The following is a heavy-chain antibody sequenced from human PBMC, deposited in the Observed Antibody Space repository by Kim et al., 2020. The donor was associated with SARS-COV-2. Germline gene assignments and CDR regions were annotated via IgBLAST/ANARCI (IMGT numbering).Heavy chain of an antibody. J-gene: IGHJ4*02. CDR3: ARDPGQWLVRAYYFDY. V-gene: IGHV3-48*02. CDR1: GFTFSSYS. D-gene: IGHD6-19*01. CDR2: ISSSSSTI. Sequence: GGSLRLSCAASGFTFSSYSMNWVRQAPGKGLEWVSYISSSSSTIYYADSVKGRFTISRDNAKNSLYLQMNSLRDEDTAVDYCARDPGQWLVRAYYFDYWGQGTLVTVSS.